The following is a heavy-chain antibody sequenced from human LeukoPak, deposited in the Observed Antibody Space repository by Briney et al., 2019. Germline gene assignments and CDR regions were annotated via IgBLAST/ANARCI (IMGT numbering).Heavy chain of an antibody. CDR1: GGSISSSSYY. V-gene: IGHV4-39*01. Sequence: SETLSLTCTVSGGSISSSSYYWGWIRQPPGKGLEWIGSIYYSGSTYYNPSLKGRVTISVDTSKNQFSLKLSSVTAADTAVYYCARLFYYDSSGYYKQNWFDPWGQGTLVTVSS. CDR2: IYYSGST. D-gene: IGHD3-22*01. CDR3: ARLFYYDSSGYYKQNWFDP. J-gene: IGHJ5*02.